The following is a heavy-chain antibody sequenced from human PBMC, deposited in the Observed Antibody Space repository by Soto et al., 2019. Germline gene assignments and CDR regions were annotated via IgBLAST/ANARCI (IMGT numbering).Heavy chain of an antibody. CDR1: GGTFSSYA. D-gene: IGHD6-13*01. CDR2: IIPIFGTA. V-gene: IGHV1-69*13. Sequence: ASVKVSCKASGGTFSSYAISWVRQAPGQGLEWMGGIIPIFGTANYAQKFQGRVTITADESTSTAYMELSSLRSEDTAVYYCARDHIAAAGTMGYWGQGTLVTVSS. J-gene: IGHJ4*02. CDR3: ARDHIAAAGTMGY.